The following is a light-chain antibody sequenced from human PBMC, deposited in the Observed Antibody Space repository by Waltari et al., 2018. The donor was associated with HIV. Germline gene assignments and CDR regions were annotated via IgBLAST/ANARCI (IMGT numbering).Light chain of an antibody. CDR3: SSYTSSSPYA. V-gene: IGLV2-14*03. J-gene: IGLJ1*01. CDR1: SSDVGGYNY. Sequence: QSALTQPASVSGSPGQSITISCTGTSSDVGGYNYVSWYQQHQGKAPKLMIYDVSNRPSGGSNRFSGSKSGNTASLTISGLQAEDEADYYCSSYTSSSPYAFGTGTKVTVL. CDR2: DVS.